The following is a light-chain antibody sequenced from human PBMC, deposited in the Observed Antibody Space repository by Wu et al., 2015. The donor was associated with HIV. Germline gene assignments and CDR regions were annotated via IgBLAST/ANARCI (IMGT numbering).Light chain of an antibody. CDR3: QQYQSYPYS. CDR1: QGIRSY. CDR2: AAS. Sequence: AIWITQSPSSLSASTGDRVTITCRASQGIRSYLAWYQQRPGKAPNLLIYAASTLQSGVPSRFSGSGSGTDFTLTISYLESEDFASYYCQQYQSYPYSFGQGTKLGIK. J-gene: IGKJ2*03. V-gene: IGKV1-8*01.